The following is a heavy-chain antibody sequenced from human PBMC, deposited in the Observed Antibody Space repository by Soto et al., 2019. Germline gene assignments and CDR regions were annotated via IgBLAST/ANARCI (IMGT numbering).Heavy chain of an antibody. J-gene: IGHJ3*02. V-gene: IGHV3-7*01. CDR1: GFTFSSYW. CDR3: ARARRGYDFWSGYYSPDDFDI. Sequence: EVQLVESGGGLVQPGGSLRLSCAASGFTFSSYWMSWVRQAPGKGLEWVANIKQDGSEKYYVDSVKGRFTISRDNAKNQLYMQMNSLRAEDTAVYYCARARRGYDFWSGYYSPDDFDIWGQGTMVTVSS. CDR2: IKQDGSEK. D-gene: IGHD3-3*01.